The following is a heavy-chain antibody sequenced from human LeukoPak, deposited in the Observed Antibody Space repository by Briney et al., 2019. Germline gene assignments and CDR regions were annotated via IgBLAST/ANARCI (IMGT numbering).Heavy chain of an antibody. CDR3: AGDSSSWGHFDY. CDR1: GFTFSSYS. J-gene: IGHJ4*02. V-gene: IGHV3-21*01. D-gene: IGHD6-13*01. Sequence: GGSLRLSCAASGFTFSSYSMNWVRQAPGKGLEWVSSISSSSSYIYYADSVKGRFTISRDNAKNSLYLQMNSLRAEDTAVYYCAGDSSSWGHFDYWGQGTLVTVSS. CDR2: ISSSSSYI.